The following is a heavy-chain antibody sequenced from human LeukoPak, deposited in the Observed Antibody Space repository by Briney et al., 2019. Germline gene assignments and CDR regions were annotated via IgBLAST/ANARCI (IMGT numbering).Heavy chain of an antibody. CDR1: GYTFIDYY. V-gene: IGHV1-46*01. CDR3: ARDNSVGETAWWFDP. D-gene: IGHD1-26*01. Sequence: ASVKVSCKASGYTFIDYYMHWVRQAPGQGLEWMGLINPSGSSTTYAQRFQGRVTMTRDISTSTDYMELTSLTSDDTAMYYCARDNSVGETAWWFDPWGQGTLVTVSS. CDR2: INPSGSST. J-gene: IGHJ5*02.